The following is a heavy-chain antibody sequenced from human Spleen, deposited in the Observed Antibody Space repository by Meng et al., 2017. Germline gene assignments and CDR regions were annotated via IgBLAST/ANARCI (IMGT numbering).Heavy chain of an antibody. Sequence: SETLSLTCAVSGDSLRSHNLWSWVRQPPGKGLEWIGEIHHSGSTQYNPSLKSRVTMSIDESKNQFSLKLSSVTAADTAIYYCARGDYIGSYAFDHWGQGTLVTVSS. J-gene: IGHJ4*02. D-gene: IGHD1-26*01. CDR1: GDSLRSHNL. CDR2: IHHSGST. CDR3: ARGDYIGSYAFDH. V-gene: IGHV4-4*02.